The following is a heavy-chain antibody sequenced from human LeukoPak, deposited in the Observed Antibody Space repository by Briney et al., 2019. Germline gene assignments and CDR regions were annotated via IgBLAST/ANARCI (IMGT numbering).Heavy chain of an antibody. CDR1: GFSFGFYG. Sequence: GRSLRLSCAASGFSFGFYGLHWVRQAPGKGLEWVAVISYDGSNKYYADSVKGRFTISRVNSKNTLYLQMNSLRAEDTAVYYCASHCSSTSCYDNGQNWGQGTLVTVSS. CDR2: ISYDGSNK. V-gene: IGHV3-30*03. J-gene: IGHJ4*02. CDR3: ASHCSSTSCYDNGQN. D-gene: IGHD2-2*01.